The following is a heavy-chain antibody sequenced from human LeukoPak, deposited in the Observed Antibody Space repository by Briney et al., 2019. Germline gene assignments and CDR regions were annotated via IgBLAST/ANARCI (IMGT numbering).Heavy chain of an antibody. J-gene: IGHJ4*02. V-gene: IGHV3-21*01. CDR1: GFTFSTYS. CDR2: ISGSSSYT. CDR3: ARGATGGYSPSH. Sequence: GGSLRLSCAASGFTFSTYSMNWVRQAPGKGLEWVSSISGSSSYTFYADSVRGRFTISRDNAKNSLYLQMNSLRAEDTAVYYCARGATGGYSPSHWGQGTLVTVSS. D-gene: IGHD5-12*01.